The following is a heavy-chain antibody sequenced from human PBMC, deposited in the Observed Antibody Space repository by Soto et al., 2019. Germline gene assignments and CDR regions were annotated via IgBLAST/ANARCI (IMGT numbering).Heavy chain of an antibody. Sequence: QVQLQESGPGLVKPSETLSLTCTVSGGSISTYYWSWIRQPPGKGLEWIGNIYYSGSTNYNPSLKSRVTISVDTSKNQFSLKLTSVTAADTAVYYWARGGRGLYSSFDYWGQGTLVTVSS. D-gene: IGHD1-26*01. CDR2: IYYSGST. CDR1: GGSISTYY. J-gene: IGHJ4*02. V-gene: IGHV4-59*01. CDR3: ARGGRGLYSSFDY.